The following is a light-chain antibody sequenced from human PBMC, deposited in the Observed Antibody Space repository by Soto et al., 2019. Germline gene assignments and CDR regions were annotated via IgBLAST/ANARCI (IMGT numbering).Light chain of an antibody. V-gene: IGKV3-15*01. CDR2: GAS. CDR1: QSVSTN. Sequence: EIVMTQSPATLSVSPGERATLSCRASQSVSTNLAGYQQKPGQDPRLLIYGASTRTTVVPARFSGSGSGTECTLTISSLQSEDFAVYFCHQYNNWPFTFGGGTKVEIK. J-gene: IGKJ4*01. CDR3: HQYNNWPFT.